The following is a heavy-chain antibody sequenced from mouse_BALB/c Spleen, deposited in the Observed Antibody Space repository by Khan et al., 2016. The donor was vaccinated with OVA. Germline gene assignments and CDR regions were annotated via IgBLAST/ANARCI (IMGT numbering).Heavy chain of an antibody. V-gene: IGHV3-2*02. Sequence: EVQLQESGPGLMKPSQSLSLTCTVTGYSITNNYAWNWIRQFPGNKLEWMGYISYSGSTNYNPSLKSRISITRDTSKNQFFLQLNSVTTEDTATYYCARGNYYGYYFDYWGQGTTLTVSS. D-gene: IGHD1-1*01. CDR3: ARGNYYGYYFDY. CDR2: ISYSGST. J-gene: IGHJ2*01. CDR1: GYSITNNYA.